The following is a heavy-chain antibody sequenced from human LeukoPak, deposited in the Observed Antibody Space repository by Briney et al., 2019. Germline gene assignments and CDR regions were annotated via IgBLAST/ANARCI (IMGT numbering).Heavy chain of an antibody. CDR2: IYYSGST. CDR3: ARSVLRYFDWLPDY. D-gene: IGHD3-9*01. Sequence: SETLSLTCTVSGGSISSSSYYWGWIRQPPGKGLEWIGSIYYSGSTYYNPSLKSRVTISVDTSKNQFSLKLSSVTAADTAVYYCARSVLRYFDWLPDYWGQGTLVTVSS. J-gene: IGHJ4*02. CDR1: GGSISSSSYY. V-gene: IGHV4-39*01.